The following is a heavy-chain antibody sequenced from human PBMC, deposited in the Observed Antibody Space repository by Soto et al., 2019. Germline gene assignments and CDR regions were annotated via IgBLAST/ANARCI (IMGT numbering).Heavy chain of an antibody. CDR3: ARAYTGRLPRRADYYYAMDV. D-gene: IGHD2-2*02. CDR1: VFTFINFD. Sequence: GWSLRLACAPSVFTFINFDMQWVRQVPGKGLEWVSAIGAARDPYYLGSVKGRFTISRENAKNSVYLQMNDLRAGDSAVYYCARAYTGRLPRRADYYYAMDVWGQGTTVTVSS. CDR2: IGAARDP. V-gene: IGHV3-13*05. J-gene: IGHJ6*02.